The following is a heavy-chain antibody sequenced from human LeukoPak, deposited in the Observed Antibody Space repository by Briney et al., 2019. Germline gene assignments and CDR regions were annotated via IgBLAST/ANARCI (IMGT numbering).Heavy chain of an antibody. CDR2: ISNSGGST. CDR3: AKSRGQYGDYLFYYYGMDV. V-gene: IGHV3-23*01. D-gene: IGHD4-17*01. CDR1: GFTFSSCA. J-gene: IGHJ6*02. Sequence: GGSLRLSCAASGFTFSSCAMSWVRQAPGKGLELFSGISNSGGSTYHADSVKGRFTISRDNSKNTLYLQMNSLRAEDTAVYYCAKSRGQYGDYLFYYYGMDVWGQGTTVTVSS.